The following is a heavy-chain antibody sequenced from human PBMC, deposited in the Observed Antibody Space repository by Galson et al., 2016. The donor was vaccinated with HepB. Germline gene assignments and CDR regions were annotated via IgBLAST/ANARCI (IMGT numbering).Heavy chain of an antibody. D-gene: IGHD1-26*01. Sequence: SLRLSCATSGFTFNDYGMHWVRQAPGKGLEWVAVIWYDGSNQYYADSVKGRFTISRDNSKNTLYLQINSLRAEDTAIYYCAKRRIAGPSGSSDYWGQGTLVTVSS. CDR1: GFTFNDYG. V-gene: IGHV3-33*06. J-gene: IGHJ4*02. CDR3: AKRRIAGPSGSSDY. CDR2: IWYDGSNQ.